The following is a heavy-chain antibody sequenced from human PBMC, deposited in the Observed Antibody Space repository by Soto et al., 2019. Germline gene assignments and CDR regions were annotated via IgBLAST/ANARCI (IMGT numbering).Heavy chain of an antibody. CDR3: ARDRGGSGSYYFDY. Sequence: SETLSLTCTVSGGSISSYYWSWIRQPPGKGLEWIGYIYYSGSTNYNPSLKSRVTISVDTSKNQFSLKLSSVTAADTAVYYYARDRGGSGSYYFDYWGQGTLVTVSS. V-gene: IGHV4-59*01. D-gene: IGHD3-10*01. CDR2: IYYSGST. J-gene: IGHJ4*02. CDR1: GGSISSYY.